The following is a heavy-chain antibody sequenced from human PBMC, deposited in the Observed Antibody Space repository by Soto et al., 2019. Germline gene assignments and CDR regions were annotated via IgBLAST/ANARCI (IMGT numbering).Heavy chain of an antibody. Sequence: SETLSLTCTVSGGSISIYYWSWIRQPPGKGLEWFGYIYYSGSTNYNPSLKSRVTISVDTSKNQFSLKLSSVTAADTAVYYCAWYYYDSSGYPGYYYGMDVWGQGTTVTVSS. J-gene: IGHJ6*02. CDR2: IYYSGST. CDR3: AWYYYDSSGYPGYYYGMDV. V-gene: IGHV4-59*01. CDR1: GGSISIYY. D-gene: IGHD3-22*01.